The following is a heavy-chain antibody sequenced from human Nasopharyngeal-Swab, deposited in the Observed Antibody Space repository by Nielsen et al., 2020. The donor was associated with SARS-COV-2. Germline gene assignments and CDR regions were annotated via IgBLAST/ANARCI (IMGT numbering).Heavy chain of an antibody. CDR1: GFPFSSYW. CDR2: IKEDGSKK. CDR3: VIASSVAFDF. Sequence: GESLKISCAASGFPFSSYWMSWVRQAPGKGLEWVAHIKEDGSKKYYVDSVNGRFTISRDNTKNSVYLQMNSLRADDTALYYCVIASSVAFDFWGQVTMVTVTS. V-gene: IGHV3-7*01. D-gene: IGHD5/OR15-5a*01. J-gene: IGHJ3*01.